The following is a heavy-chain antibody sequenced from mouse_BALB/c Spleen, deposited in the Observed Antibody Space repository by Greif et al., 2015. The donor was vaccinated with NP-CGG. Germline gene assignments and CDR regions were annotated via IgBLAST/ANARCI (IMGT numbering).Heavy chain of an antibody. CDR1: GFTFSDYY. CDR3: ARGNYRYEGFAY. V-gene: IGHV5-4*02. Sequence: EVHLVESGGGLVKPGGSLKLSCAASGFTFSDYYMYWVRQTPEKRLEWVATISDGGSYTYYPDSVKGRFTISRDNAKNNLYLQMSSLKSEDTAMYYCARGNYRYEGFAYWGQGTLVTVSA. CDR2: ISDGGSYT. J-gene: IGHJ3*01. D-gene: IGHD2-14*01.